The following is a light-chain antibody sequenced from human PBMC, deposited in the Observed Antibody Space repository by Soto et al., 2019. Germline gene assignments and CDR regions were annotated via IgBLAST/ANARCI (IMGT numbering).Light chain of an antibody. V-gene: IGKV1-8*01. CDR2: AAS. Sequence: AIRMTQSPSSFSASTGDRVTITCRASQGISSYLAWYQQKPGKAPKLLIYAASTLQSGVPSRFSGSGSGTDFTLTINCLQSEDFATYYCQQYYSYLFTFGPGTKVDIK. CDR3: QQYYSYLFT. J-gene: IGKJ3*01. CDR1: QGISSY.